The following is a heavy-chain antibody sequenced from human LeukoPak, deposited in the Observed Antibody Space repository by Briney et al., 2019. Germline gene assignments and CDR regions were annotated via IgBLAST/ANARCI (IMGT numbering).Heavy chain of an antibody. CDR1: GGSFSGYY. D-gene: IGHD3-22*01. V-gene: IGHV4-34*01. Sequence: PSETLSLTCAVYGGSFSGYYWSWIRQPPGKGLEWIGSIYYSGSTYYNPSLKSRVTISVDTSKNQFSLKLSSVTAADTAVYYCAGSPYYYDSSGYLGFDHWGQGTLVTVSS. J-gene: IGHJ5*02. CDR2: IYYSGST. CDR3: AGSPYYYDSSGYLGFDH.